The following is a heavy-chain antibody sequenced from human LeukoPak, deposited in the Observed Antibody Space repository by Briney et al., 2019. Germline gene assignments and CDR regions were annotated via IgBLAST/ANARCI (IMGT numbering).Heavy chain of an antibody. V-gene: IGHV3-23*01. CDR2: ISGSGGST. J-gene: IGHJ4*02. CDR1: GFTFSSYS. CDR3: AKDRRLRVTQWDAFDY. D-gene: IGHD1-26*01. Sequence: GSLRPFCSASGFTFSSYSMSWGRQAPGEGVEGGSGISGSGGSTYYADSVKGRFTISRDDSKNTLYLQVNSLRAEDTAVYYCAKDRRLRVTQWDAFDYWGQGTLVTVSS.